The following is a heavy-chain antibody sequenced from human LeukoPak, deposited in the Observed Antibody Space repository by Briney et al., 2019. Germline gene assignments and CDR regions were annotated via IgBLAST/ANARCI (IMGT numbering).Heavy chain of an antibody. CDR3: ASGYSSSSGFDY. J-gene: IGHJ4*02. CDR2: INPNSGGT. CDR1: GYTFTGSY. V-gene: IGHV1-2*06. D-gene: IGHD6-6*01. Sequence: GASVKVSCKASGYTFTGSYMDWVRQAPGQGLEWMGRINPNSGGTNYVQKFQGRVTMTRDTSITTAYMELSRLRSDDTAVYYCASGYSSSSGFDYWGQGTLVTVFS.